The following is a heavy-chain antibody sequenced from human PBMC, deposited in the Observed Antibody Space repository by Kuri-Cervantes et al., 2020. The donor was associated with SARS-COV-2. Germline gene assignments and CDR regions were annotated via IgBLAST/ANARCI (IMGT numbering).Heavy chain of an antibody. CDR2: IYTTGST. J-gene: IGHJ4*02. CDR1: GGSINSYY. D-gene: IGHD2-15*01. Sequence: SETLSLTCTVSGGSINSYYWSWIRQPAGKGLEWIGRIYTTGSTNYNPSLESRVTISVDTSKNQFSLKLSSVTAADTAVYYCARVAATWGAYYFDYWGQGTLVTVSS. CDR3: ARVAATWGAYYFDY. V-gene: IGHV4-4*07.